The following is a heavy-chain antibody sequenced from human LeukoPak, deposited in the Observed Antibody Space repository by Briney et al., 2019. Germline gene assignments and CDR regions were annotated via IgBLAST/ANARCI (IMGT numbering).Heavy chain of an antibody. V-gene: IGHV4-59*01. CDR2: IYFSGST. D-gene: IGHD3-3*01. CDR3: ARVHARFLEWLSFDY. J-gene: IGHJ4*02. Sequence: KPSETLSLTCTVSGGSIISYYWSWIRQPPGKGLEWIGYIYFSGSTNYNPSLKSRVTISVDTSKNQFSLKLSSVTAADTAVYYCARVHARFLEWLSFDYWGQGTLVTVSS. CDR1: GGSIISYY.